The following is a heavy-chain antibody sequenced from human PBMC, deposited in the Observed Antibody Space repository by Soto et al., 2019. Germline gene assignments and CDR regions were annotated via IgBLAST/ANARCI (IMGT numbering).Heavy chain of an antibody. CDR3: ASRLGYYYDSRQLDI. D-gene: IGHD3-22*01. CDR2: IYYSGST. J-gene: IGHJ3*02. V-gene: IGHV4-39*01. CDR1: GGSISSSSYY. Sequence: QLQLQESGPGLVKPSETLSLTCTVSGGSISSSSYYWGWIRQPPGKGLEWIGSIYYSGSTYYNPSLKSRVTISVDTSKNQFSLKRSSVTAADTAVYYCASRLGYYYDSRQLDIWGQGTMVTVSS.